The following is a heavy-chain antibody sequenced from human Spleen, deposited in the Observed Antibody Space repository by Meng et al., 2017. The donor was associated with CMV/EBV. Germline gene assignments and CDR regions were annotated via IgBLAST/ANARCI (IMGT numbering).Heavy chain of an antibody. Sequence: ASVKVSCKASGYPFTSFYIHWVRQAPGQGLEWMGSINPNSDGADYAQSFQGRVTLTRDMSIGTAFMELNRLTSDDTAVYYCARAFSYYYGMDVWGQGTTVTVSS. J-gene: IGHJ6*02. V-gene: IGHV1-2*02. CDR3: ARAFSYYYGMDV. CDR2: INPNSDGA. CDR1: GYPFTSFY.